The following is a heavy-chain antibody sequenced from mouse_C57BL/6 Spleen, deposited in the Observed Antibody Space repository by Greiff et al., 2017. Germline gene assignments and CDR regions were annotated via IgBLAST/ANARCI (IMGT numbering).Heavy chain of an antibody. D-gene: IGHD1-1*01. CDR3: ARHAYGSSPYYFDY. J-gene: IGHJ2*01. Sequence: EVQGVESGGDLVKPGGSLKLSCAASGFTFSSYGMSWVRQTPDKRLEWVATISSGGSYTYYPDSVKGRFTISRDNAKNTLYLQMSSLKSEDTAMYYCARHAYGSSPYYFDYWGQGTTLTVSS. CDR1: GFTFSSYG. V-gene: IGHV5-6*01. CDR2: ISSGGSYT.